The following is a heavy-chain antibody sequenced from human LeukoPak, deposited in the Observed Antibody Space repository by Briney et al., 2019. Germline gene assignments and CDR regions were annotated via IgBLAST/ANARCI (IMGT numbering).Heavy chain of an antibody. CDR1: GFTFSAFT. CDR3: VRFPDY. V-gene: IGHV3-64D*09. Sequence: PGGSLRLSCSASGFTFSAFTMCWVRQAPGKGLEYVSTISSNGGSTDYADSLKDRLTISRDNPKNTLFLQMSRLRGEDTAVYYCVRFPDYWGQGTLVTVSS. J-gene: IGHJ4*02. D-gene: IGHD2-21*01. CDR2: ISSNGGST.